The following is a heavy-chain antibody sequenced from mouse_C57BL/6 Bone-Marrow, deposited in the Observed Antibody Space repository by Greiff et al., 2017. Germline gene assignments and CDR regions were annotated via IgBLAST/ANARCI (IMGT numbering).Heavy chain of an antibody. CDR1: GYTFTSYW. J-gene: IGHJ3*01. CDR2: INPSNGGT. D-gene: IGHD2-5*01. CDR3: ARPYYSKSSWFAY. V-gene: IGHV1-53*01. Sequence: QVQLQQPGTELVKPGASVKLSCKASGYTFTSYWMHWVKQRPGQGLEWIGNINPSNGGTNYNEKFKGKATLTADKSSSTAYMQLSSLTSEDSAVYFCARPYYSKSSWFAYWGQGTLVTVSA.